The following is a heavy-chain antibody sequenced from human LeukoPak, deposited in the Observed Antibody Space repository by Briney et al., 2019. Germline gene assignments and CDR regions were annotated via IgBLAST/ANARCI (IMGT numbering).Heavy chain of an antibody. D-gene: IGHD3-10*01. CDR3: ARDQSYYNAGDQRFDY. V-gene: IGHV1-2*02. CDR2: INPNTGGT. CDR1: GYTFTGYF. J-gene: IGHJ4*02. Sequence: VASVKVSCKTSGYTFTGYFIHWVRQAPGLGLEWMGWINPNTGGTNYAQMFQGRVTMTRDTSISTAYMELSSLISDDTAVYYCARDQSYYNAGDQRFDYWGQGTLVTVSS.